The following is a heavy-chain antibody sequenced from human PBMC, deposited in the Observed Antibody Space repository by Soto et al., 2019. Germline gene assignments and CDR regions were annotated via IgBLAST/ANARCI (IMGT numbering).Heavy chain of an antibody. CDR2: MNPNSGNT. CDR1: GYTFTSYD. D-gene: IGHD3-10*01. CDR3: AREVRWFGESFDP. J-gene: IGHJ5*02. Sequence: QVQLVQSGAEVKKPGASVKVSCKASGYTFTSYDINWVRQATGQGLEWMGWMNPNSGNTGYAQKFQGRVTMTRNTSISTADRELSSLRSEDTAVYYCAREVRWFGESFDPWGQGTLVTVSS. V-gene: IGHV1-8*01.